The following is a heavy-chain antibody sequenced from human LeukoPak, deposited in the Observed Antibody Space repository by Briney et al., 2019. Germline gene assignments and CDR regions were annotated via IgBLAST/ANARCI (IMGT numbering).Heavy chain of an antibody. J-gene: IGHJ3*02. V-gene: IGHV4-39*07. CDR2: IYYSGNT. D-gene: IGHD4-17*01. CDR1: GGSISSGSYY. Sequence: SETLSLTCTVSGGSISSGSYYWGWIRQPPGKGLEWIGSIYYSGNTYYNPSLRGRVTISVDASKNEFSLKLTSLTAADTAVYYCARDRSTVTPPQPDALDIWGQGTMVTVSS. CDR3: ARDRSTVTPPQPDALDI.